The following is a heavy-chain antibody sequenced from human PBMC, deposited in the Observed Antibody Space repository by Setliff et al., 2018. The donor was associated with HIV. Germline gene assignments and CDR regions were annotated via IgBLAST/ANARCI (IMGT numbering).Heavy chain of an antibody. J-gene: IGHJ4*02. D-gene: IGHD5-18*01. CDR2: IYYSGSA. CDR1: GGSISSSSYY. V-gene: IGHV4-39*01. Sequence: SETLSLTCTVSGGSISSSSYYWGWIRQPPGKGLEWIGSIYYSGSAYYNPSLKSRVTISVDTSKNQFSLKLSSVTAADTAVYYCAGGRGYSYGYFDYWGQGTLVTVSS. CDR3: AGGRGYSYGYFDY.